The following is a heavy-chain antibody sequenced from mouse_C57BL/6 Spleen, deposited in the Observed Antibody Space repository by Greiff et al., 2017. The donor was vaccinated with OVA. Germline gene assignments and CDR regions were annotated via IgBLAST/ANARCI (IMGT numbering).Heavy chain of an antibody. Sequence: EVKLEESGGGLVQPGGSLKLSCAASGFTFSDYGMAWVRQAPRKGPEWVAFISNLAYSIYYADTVKGRFTISIEKAKNTLYLEMSSLRSEDTAMYYCARLGPYYFDYWGQGTTLTVSS. CDR3: ARLGPYYFDY. J-gene: IGHJ2*01. V-gene: IGHV5-15*04. CDR2: ISNLAYSI. CDR1: GFTFSDYG.